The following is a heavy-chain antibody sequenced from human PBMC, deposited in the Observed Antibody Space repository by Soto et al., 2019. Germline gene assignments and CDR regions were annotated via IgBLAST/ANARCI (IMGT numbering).Heavy chain of an antibody. CDR2: ISYDGSNK. V-gene: IGHV3-30*18. CDR3: AKLRGDIVVARSIRGGLDV. Sequence: QVQLVESGGGVVQPGRSLRLSCAASGFTFSSYGMHWVRQAPGKGLEWVAVISYDGSNKYYADSVKGRFTISRDNSKNTLYLQMNSLRDEDTAVYYGAKLRGDIVVARSIRGGLDVWGQGTTVTVSS. J-gene: IGHJ6*02. D-gene: IGHD2-2*01. CDR1: GFTFSSYG.